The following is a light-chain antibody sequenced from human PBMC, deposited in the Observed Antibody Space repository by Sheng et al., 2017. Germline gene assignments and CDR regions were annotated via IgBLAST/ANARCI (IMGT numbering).Light chain of an antibody. Sequence: EIVLTQSPATLSLSPGERATLSCRASQSMGNYLAWYQQNLARLPGSSSMMSPSGPLASQPGLVAVGSGTDFTLTISSLEPEDFAVYYCQQRTNWPKTFGQGTKAGD. J-gene: IGKJ2*01. V-gene: IGKV3-11*01. CDR3: QQRTNWPKT. CDR2: MSP. CDR1: QSMGNY.